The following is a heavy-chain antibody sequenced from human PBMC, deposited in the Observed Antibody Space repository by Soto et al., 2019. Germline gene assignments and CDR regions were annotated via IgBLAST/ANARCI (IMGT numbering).Heavy chain of an antibody. CDR3: ARAYYDILTGYTPPDS. CDR2: ISAYNGNT. D-gene: IGHD3-9*01. J-gene: IGHJ4*02. CDR1: GYTFTSYG. V-gene: IGHV1-18*01. Sequence: GASVKVSCKASGYTFTSYGISWVRQAPGQGLEWMGWISAYNGNTNYAQKLQGRVTMTTDTSTSTAYMELRSLRSDDTAVYYCARAYYDILTGYTPPDSWRQGTLITVSS.